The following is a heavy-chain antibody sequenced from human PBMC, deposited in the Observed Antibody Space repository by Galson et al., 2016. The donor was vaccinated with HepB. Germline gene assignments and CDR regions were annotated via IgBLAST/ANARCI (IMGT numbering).Heavy chain of an antibody. V-gene: IGHV4-34*01. J-gene: IGHJ4*02. CDR3: ARGRARVHYYSSGTYYQPLYFDN. D-gene: IGHD3-10*01. Sequence: SETLSLTCAVYGGSFNGYYWSWIRQPPGKGLEWIGEINHSGTTNYNPSLKSRVTMSLDTSKNQFSLKLTSVTAADTAVYYCARGRARVHYYSSGTYYQPLYFDNWGQGSLVTVSA. CDR2: INHSGTT. CDR1: GGSFNGYY.